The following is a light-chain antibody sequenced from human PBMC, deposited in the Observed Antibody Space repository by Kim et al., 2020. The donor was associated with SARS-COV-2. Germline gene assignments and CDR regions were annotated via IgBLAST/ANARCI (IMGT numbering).Light chain of an antibody. CDR1: TPNIGACYD. J-gene: IGLJ2*01. V-gene: IGLV1-40*01. CDR3: QSFDSGLTDVV. Sequence: RVSIPCAGSTPNIGACYDVHWYQQLPGAAPKLLIYANYYRPSGVPDRFSGSKSGTSASLAITGLQADDEADYYCQSFDSGLTDVVFGGATQLTVL. CDR2: ANY.